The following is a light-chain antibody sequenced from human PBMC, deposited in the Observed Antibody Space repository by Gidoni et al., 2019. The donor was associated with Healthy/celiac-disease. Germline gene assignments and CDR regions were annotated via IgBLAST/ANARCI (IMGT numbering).Light chain of an antibody. Sequence: DIQMTQSPSTLSASVGDRVTITCRASQSISSWLAWYQQKPGKAPKLLIYDASSLESGVPSWFSGSGSGTEFTLTISSLQPDDFATYYCQQYNSIGACGPGTKVDIK. CDR1: QSISSW. J-gene: IGKJ3*01. CDR3: QQYNSIGA. CDR2: DAS. V-gene: IGKV1-5*01.